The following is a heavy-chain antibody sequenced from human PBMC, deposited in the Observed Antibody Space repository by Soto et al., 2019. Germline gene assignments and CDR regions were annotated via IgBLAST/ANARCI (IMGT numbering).Heavy chain of an antibody. D-gene: IGHD2-15*01. CDR1: GFTVSSNY. CDR3: SREREFCSGSSCYHDAFDI. CDR2: IYSGGGT. J-gene: IGHJ3*02. Sequence: GESLKISCAASGFTVSSNYMSWVRQAPRKGLAWVSVIYSGGGTYYADSEKGKFTFSSANSKNTLYLQINIHRAEDTAVDYCSREREFCSGSSCYHDAFDIWGQGTMVTVSS. V-gene: IGHV3-53*01.